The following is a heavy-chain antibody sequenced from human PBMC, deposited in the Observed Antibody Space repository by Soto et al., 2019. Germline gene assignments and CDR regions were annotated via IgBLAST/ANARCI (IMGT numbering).Heavy chain of an antibody. CDR1: GYTFTSYG. CDR2: ISAYNGNT. CDR3: AREGIGYCSGGSCSSDY. D-gene: IGHD2-15*01. V-gene: IGHV1-18*01. J-gene: IGHJ4*02. Sequence: GASVKVSCKASGYTFTSYGISWVRQAPGQGLEWMGWISAYNGNTNYAQKLQGRVTMTTDTSTSTAYMELRSLRSDDTAVYYCAREGIGYCSGGSCSSDYWGQGTLVTVSS.